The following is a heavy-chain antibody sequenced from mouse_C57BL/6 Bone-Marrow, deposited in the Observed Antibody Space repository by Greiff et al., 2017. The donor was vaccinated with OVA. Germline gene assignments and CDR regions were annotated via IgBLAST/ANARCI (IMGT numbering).Heavy chain of an antibody. Sequence: VKLLESGPGLVAPSQSLSITCTVSGFSLTSYAISWVRQPPGKGLEWLGVIWTGGGTNYNSALKSRLSISKDNSKSQVFLKMNSLQTDDTARYYCARKGVGIYYYAMDYWGQGTSVTVSS. D-gene: IGHD1-3*01. CDR1: GFSLTSYA. CDR2: IWTGGGT. J-gene: IGHJ4*01. V-gene: IGHV2-9-1*01. CDR3: ARKGVGIYYYAMDY.